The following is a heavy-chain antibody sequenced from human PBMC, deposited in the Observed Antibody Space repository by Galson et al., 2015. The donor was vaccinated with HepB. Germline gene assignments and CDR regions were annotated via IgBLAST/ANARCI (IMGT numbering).Heavy chain of an antibody. Sequence: SLRLSCAASGFTFSSYAMHWVRQAPGKGLEWVAVISYDGSNKYYADSVKGRFTISRDNSKNTLYLQMNSLRAEDTAVYYCARGACSGGSCYSVVFVRYGMDVWGQGTTVTVSS. CDR3: ARGACSGGSCYSVVFVRYGMDV. J-gene: IGHJ6*02. CDR2: ISYDGSNK. V-gene: IGHV3-30-3*01. CDR1: GFTFSSYA. D-gene: IGHD2-15*01.